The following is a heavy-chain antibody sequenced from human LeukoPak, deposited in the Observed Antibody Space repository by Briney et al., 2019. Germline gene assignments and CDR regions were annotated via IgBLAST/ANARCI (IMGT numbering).Heavy chain of an antibody. CDR2: ISYDGSNK. D-gene: IGHD3-3*01. V-gene: IGHV3-30*04. CDR3: ARDSIEWLLRYQFDY. Sequence: PGRSLRLSCAASGFSFRSYAMNWVRQAPGKRLEWVAFISYDGSNKYYADSVKGRFTISRDNAKNSLYLQMNSLRAEDTAVYYCARDSIEWLLRYQFDYWGQGTLVTVSS. J-gene: IGHJ4*02. CDR1: GFSFRSYA.